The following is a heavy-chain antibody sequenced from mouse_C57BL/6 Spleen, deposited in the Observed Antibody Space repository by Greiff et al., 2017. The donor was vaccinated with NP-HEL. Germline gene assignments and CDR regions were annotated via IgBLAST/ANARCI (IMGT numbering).Heavy chain of an antibody. CDR1: GFTFSDFY. CDR3: ARVLYGGYLDY. D-gene: IGHD1-1*02. V-gene: IGHV7-1*01. J-gene: IGHJ2*01. Sequence: EVKLVESGGGLVQSGRSLRLSCATSGFTFSDFYMEWVRQAPGKGLEWIAASRNKANDYTTEYSASVKGRFIVSRDTSQSILYLQMNALRAEDTAIYYCARVLYGGYLDYWGQGTTLTVSS. CDR2: SRNKANDYTT.